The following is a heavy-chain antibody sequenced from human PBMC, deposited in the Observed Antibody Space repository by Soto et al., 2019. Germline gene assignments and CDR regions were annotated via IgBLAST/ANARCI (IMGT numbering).Heavy chain of an antibody. CDR3: ARDRAQWGSGSGYGMDV. Sequence: ASVKVSCKASGYTFTGYYMHWVRQAPGQGLEWMGWINPNSGGTNYAQKFQGWVTMTRDTSISTAYMELSRLRSDDTAVYYCARDRAQWGSGSGYGMDVWGQGTTVTVSS. CDR1: GYTFTGYY. J-gene: IGHJ6*02. D-gene: IGHD3-10*01. CDR2: INPNSGGT. V-gene: IGHV1-2*04.